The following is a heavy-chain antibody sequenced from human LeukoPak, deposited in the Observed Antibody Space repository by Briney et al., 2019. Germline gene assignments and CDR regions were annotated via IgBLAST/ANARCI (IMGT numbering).Heavy chain of an antibody. CDR3: ARGKLAAPGRTGYNWFDP. Sequence: ASVKVSCKASGYTFTGYYIHWVRQAPGQGLEWMGWINPNSGGTNYGQKFQGRVTMPRDTSITTAYMELSGLRSDDTAICYCARGKLAAPGRTGYNWFDPWGQGTLVTVSS. CDR2: INPNSGGT. V-gene: IGHV1-2*02. CDR1: GYTFTGYY. J-gene: IGHJ5*02. D-gene: IGHD6-13*01.